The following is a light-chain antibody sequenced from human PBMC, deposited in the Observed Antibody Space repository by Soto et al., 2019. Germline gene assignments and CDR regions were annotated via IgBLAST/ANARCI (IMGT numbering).Light chain of an antibody. Sequence: EIVMTQSPATLSVSAGERATLSCRARQGVRSNLAWYQQKPGQAPRLLIYDASIRATGIPDRFSGSGSETDFTLTISRLEPEDFALYYCQQYGGSAPITFGQGTRLEIK. V-gene: IGKV3-20*01. CDR2: DAS. CDR1: QGVRSN. J-gene: IGKJ5*01. CDR3: QQYGGSAPIT.